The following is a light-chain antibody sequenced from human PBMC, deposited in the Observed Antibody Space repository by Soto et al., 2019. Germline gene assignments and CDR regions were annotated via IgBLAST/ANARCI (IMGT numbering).Light chain of an antibody. CDR2: KAS. J-gene: IGKJ1*01. Sequence: DIQMTQSPSTLSASVGDRVTITCRASPSISSWLAWYQQKPGKAPKLLIYKASSLESGVPSRFSGGGSGTEFTLTISSLQPDDFATYYCQQYRSYWTFGQGTKVEIK. CDR3: QQYRSYWT. CDR1: PSISSW. V-gene: IGKV1-5*03.